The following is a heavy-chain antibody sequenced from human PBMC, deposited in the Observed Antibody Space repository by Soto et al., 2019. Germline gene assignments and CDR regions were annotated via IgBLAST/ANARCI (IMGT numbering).Heavy chain of an antibody. CDR2: IYYSGST. V-gene: IGHV4-30-4*01. D-gene: IGHD5-12*01. J-gene: IGHJ5*02. CDR3: ARYSGYEGLRFDP. Sequence: QVQLQESGPGLVKPSQTLSLTCTVSGGSISSGDYYWSWIRQPPGKGLEWIGYIYYSGSTYYNPSPQSRVTISVDTSKNQFSLKLSSVTAADTAVYYCARYSGYEGLRFDPWGQGTLVTVSS. CDR1: GGSISSGDYY.